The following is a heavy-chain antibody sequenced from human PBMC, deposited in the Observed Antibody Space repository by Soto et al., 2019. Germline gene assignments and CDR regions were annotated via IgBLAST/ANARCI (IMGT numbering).Heavy chain of an antibody. V-gene: IGHV1-69*01. CDR1: GGTFRSYA. CDR3: ARSGGSGWSDGFDI. J-gene: IGHJ3*02. Sequence: QVQLVQSGAEVKKPGSSVKVSCKASGGTFRSYAVNWVRQAPGEGLEWMGGIIPIFDPPKYAQKFQGRVRITADESTRTAYMELSNLRSEDTAVYYCARSGGSGWSDGFDIWGQGTMVTVSS. D-gene: IGHD6-19*01. CDR2: IIPIFDPP.